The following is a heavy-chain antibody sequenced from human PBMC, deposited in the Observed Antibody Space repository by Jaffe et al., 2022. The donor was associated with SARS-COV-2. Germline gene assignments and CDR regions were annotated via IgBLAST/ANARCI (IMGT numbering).Heavy chain of an antibody. CDR3: ARRNSGWTYAFDI. CDR1: GGSISSSSYY. J-gene: IGHJ3*02. V-gene: IGHV4-39*01. CDR2: IYYSGST. Sequence: QLQLQESGPGLVKPSETLSLTCTVSGGSISSSSYYWGWIRQPPGKGLEWIGSIYYSGSTYYNPSLKSRVTISVDTSKNQFSLKLSSVTAADTAVYYCARRNSGWTYAFDIWGQGTMVTVSS. D-gene: IGHD6-19*01.